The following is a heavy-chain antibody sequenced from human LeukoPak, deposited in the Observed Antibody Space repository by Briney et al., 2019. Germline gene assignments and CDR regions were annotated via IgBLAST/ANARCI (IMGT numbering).Heavy chain of an antibody. CDR1: GFTFSSYG. CDR2: IWYDGSNK. Sequence: PGGSLRLSCAASGFTFSSYGMHWVRQAPGKGLEWVAVIWYDGSNKYYAESVKGRFTISRDNSQNTLYLQVNSLRAEDTAVYYCAKGNGGYYYYLDVWGKGTTVTVSS. J-gene: IGHJ6*03. V-gene: IGHV3-33*06. D-gene: IGHD1-1*01. CDR3: AKGNGGYYYYLDV.